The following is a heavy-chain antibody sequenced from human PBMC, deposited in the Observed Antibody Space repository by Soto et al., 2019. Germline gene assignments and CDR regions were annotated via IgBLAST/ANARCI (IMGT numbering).Heavy chain of an antibody. CDR1: GFTFSNAW. CDR3: AKKVNSGSGSQFFDY. V-gene: IGHV3-15*04. J-gene: IGHJ4*02. CDR2: IESKTDGGTA. Sequence: EVQVAESGGGLVKPGGSLRLSCVASGFTFSNAWMNWVRQAPGKGLEWVGRIESKTDGGTADYAAPVKGRFTISRDDSKNTLFLQMNSLRAEDTAIYYCAKKVNSGSGSQFFDYWGQGTLVTVSS. D-gene: IGHD3-10*01.